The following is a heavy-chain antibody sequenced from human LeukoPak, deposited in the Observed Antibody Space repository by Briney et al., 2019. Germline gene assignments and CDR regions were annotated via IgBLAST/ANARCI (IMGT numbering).Heavy chain of an antibody. D-gene: IGHD3-22*01. Sequence: GGSLRLSCVASGYTFSSFSINWVRQAPGKGLEWVSSISVRSNYIYHADSVRGRFSISRDDARDSLFLQMNSLRAEDTAVYYCVRLRRNSDTSGYYYYYDFWGQGTLVTVSS. CDR2: ISVRSNYI. CDR3: VRLRRNSDTSGYYYYYDF. CDR1: GYTFSSFS. J-gene: IGHJ4*02. V-gene: IGHV3-21*01.